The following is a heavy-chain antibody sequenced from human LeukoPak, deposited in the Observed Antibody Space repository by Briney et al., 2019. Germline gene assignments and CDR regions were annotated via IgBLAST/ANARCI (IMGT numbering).Heavy chain of an antibody. CDR3: ASHSGSYFYAFDI. CDR1: GYTFTSYD. CDR2: MNPNSGNT. V-gene: IGHV1-8*01. Sequence: ASVKVSCKASGYTFTSYDINWVRQATGQGLVWMGWMNPNSGNTGYAQKFQGRVTMTRNTSISTAYMELSSLRSEDTAVYYCASHSGSYFYAFDIWGQGTMVTVSS. J-gene: IGHJ3*02. D-gene: IGHD1-26*01.